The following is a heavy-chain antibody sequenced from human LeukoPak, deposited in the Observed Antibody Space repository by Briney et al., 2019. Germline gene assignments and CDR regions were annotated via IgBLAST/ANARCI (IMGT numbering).Heavy chain of an antibody. V-gene: IGHV4-39*01. CDR1: GGSISNSSYY. CDR3: ARSIPTETYFDY. CDR2: IYYSGST. J-gene: IGHJ4*02. D-gene: IGHD2-2*02. Sequence: SETLSLTCTVSGGSISNSSYYWGWIRQPPGKGLEWIGSIYYSGSTYYNPSLKSRVTISVDTSKNQFSLKLSSVTAADTAVYYCARSIPTETYFDYWGQGTLVTVSS.